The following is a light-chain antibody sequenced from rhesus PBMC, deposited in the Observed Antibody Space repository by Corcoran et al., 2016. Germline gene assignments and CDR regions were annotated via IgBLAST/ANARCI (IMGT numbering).Light chain of an antibody. Sequence: DIQMTQSPASLSASVGDTVTITCRARQGIINWLAWYQQKPGKAPKLLIHKASRLQSGVPSRFTGSGSGTDFTLTISSLQSEDFAIYCCQQYSSGPPTFGGGAKVEVK. CDR2: KAS. V-gene: IGKV1-22*01. CDR3: QQYSSGPPT. CDR1: QGIINW. J-gene: IGKJ4*01.